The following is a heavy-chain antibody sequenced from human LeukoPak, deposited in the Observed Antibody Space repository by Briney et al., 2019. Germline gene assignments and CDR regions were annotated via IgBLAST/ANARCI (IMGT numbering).Heavy chain of an antibody. CDR1: GFTFSSYS. J-gene: IGHJ4*02. V-gene: IGHV3-21*01. D-gene: IGHD6-19*01. CDR2: ISSSSSYI. Sequence: KPGGSLRLSCAASGFTFSSYSMNWVRQAPGKGLEWVSSISSSSSYIYYADSVKGRFTISRDNAKNSLYLQMNSLRAEDTAVYYCARESIAVAGAFDYWGQGTLVTVSS. CDR3: ARESIAVAGAFDY.